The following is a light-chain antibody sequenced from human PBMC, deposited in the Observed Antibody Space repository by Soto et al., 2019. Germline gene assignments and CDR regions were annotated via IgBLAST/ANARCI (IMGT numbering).Light chain of an antibody. CDR1: KWGVGY. J-gene: IGLJ3*02. Sequence: SYELTQPPSVSVSPGQTANITCSGDKWGVGYASWYQQKPGQSPVLVIYQDYKRPSGIPERFSGSQSGNTATLTISETQPMDEADYYCQAWDSGPVVFGGGTKVTVL. CDR3: QAWDSGPVV. CDR2: QDY. V-gene: IGLV3-1*01.